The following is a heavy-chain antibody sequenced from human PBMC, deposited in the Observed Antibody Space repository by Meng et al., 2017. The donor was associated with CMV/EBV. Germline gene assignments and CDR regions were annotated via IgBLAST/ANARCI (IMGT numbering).Heavy chain of an antibody. J-gene: IGHJ4*02. CDR1: VYTFTTYD. V-gene: IGHV1-8*03. Sequence: ASVNVSCKASVYTFTTYDINWVRQATGQGLEWMGWMNPNRGNTGYAQKFQGRVTITRNTSISTAYMELRSLRSEDKDVYYCARVKRSIADRRTWYYLDYWGQGTLVTVSS. CDR2: MNPNRGNT. CDR3: ARVKRSIADRRTWYYLDY. D-gene: IGHD6-6*01.